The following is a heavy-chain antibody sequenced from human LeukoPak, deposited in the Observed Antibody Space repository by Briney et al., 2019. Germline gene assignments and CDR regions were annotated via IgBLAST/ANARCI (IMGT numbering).Heavy chain of an antibody. CDR1: GFTFSSYA. J-gene: IGHJ3*02. Sequence: GGSLRLSCAASGFTFSSYAMSWVRQAPGKGLEWVSTICGSGGSTYYADSVKGRFTISRDNSKNTLYVHMNSLRAEDTAVYYCAKSTGGSCYAASDIWGQGTMVTVSS. CDR2: ICGSGGST. CDR3: AKSTGGSCYAASDI. D-gene: IGHD2-15*01. V-gene: IGHV3-23*01.